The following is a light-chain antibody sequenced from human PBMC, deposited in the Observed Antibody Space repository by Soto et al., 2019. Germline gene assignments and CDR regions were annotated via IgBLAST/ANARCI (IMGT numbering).Light chain of an antibody. J-gene: IGKJ2*01. CDR2: DTS. Sequence: DVQMTQSPSAMSASVGDRVTITCRASQDISRFVAWFQQKPGKAPERLISDTSSLQPGVPARFSGSGSGTEFTLAISGLQPEDFATYYCLQHNSYPYTFGQGTKLEIK. V-gene: IGKV1-17*03. CDR1: QDISRF. CDR3: LQHNSYPYT.